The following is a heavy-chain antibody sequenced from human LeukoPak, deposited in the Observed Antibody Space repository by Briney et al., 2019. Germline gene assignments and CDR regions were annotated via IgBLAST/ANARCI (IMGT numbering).Heavy chain of an antibody. CDR2: IKQDGSEK. CDR1: GFTFSSYW. D-gene: IGHD2-8*01. V-gene: IGHV3-7*01. Sequence: GGSLRLSCAASGFTFSSYWMSWVRQAPGKGLEWVANIKQDGSEKYYVDSVKGRFTISRDNAKNSLYLQMNRLRAEDTAVYYCARGQMVYAPGWAFDIWGQGTMVTVSS. J-gene: IGHJ3*02. CDR3: ARGQMVYAPGWAFDI.